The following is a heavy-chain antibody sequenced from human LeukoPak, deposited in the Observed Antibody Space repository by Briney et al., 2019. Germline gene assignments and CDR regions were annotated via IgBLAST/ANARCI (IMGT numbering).Heavy chain of an antibody. CDR1: GYTFTGYY. J-gene: IGHJ3*02. CDR3: ARDPDYLSAFGT. CDR2: INPNSGGT. D-gene: IGHD2/OR15-2a*01. Sequence: ASVKVSCKASGYTFTGYYMHWVRQAPGQGLEWMGWINPNSGGTNYAQKFQGRVTMTRDTSISTAYMELSRLRSDDTAVYYCARDPDYLSAFGTWGQGTMVTVSS. V-gene: IGHV1-2*02.